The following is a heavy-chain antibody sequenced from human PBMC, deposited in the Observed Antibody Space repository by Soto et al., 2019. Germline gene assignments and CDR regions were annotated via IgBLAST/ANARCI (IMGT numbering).Heavy chain of an antibody. CDR1: GFTFSSYG. D-gene: IGHD3-22*01. V-gene: IGHV3-33*01. Sequence: GGSLRLSCAASGFTFSSYGMHWVRQAPGKGLEWVAVIWYDGSNKYYADSVKGRFTISRDNSKNTLYLQMNSLRAEDTAVYYCARDLDRGAYGMDVWGQGTTVTVSS. CDR3: ARDLDRGAYGMDV. J-gene: IGHJ6*02. CDR2: IWYDGSNK.